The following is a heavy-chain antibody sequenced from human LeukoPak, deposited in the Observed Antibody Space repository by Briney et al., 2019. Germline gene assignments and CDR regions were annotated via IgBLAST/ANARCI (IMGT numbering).Heavy chain of an antibody. CDR3: VRESIRGTRDFDY. CDR2: ISSGSRTI. J-gene: IGHJ4*02. V-gene: IGHV3-48*04. Sequence: GGSLRLSCAASGFSFSGYSMNWVRQAPGKGLDWVSYISSGSRTIFYAESVKGRFTISRDNAKNLLYLEMNSLRAEDTAVYYCVRESIRGTRDFDYWGQGTLVTVSS. D-gene: IGHD2-21*01. CDR1: GFSFSGYS.